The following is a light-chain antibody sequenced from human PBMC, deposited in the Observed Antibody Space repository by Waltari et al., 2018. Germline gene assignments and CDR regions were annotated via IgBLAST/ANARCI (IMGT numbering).Light chain of an antibody. CDR2: RNN. CDR3: AAWDDSLSGRV. J-gene: IGLJ3*02. V-gene: IGLV1-47*01. CDR1: SPNIGSNY. Sequence: QSVLTPPPSASGTPGQRVTIPCSGSSPNIGSNYVYWYQQLPGTAPKLLIYRNNQRPSGVPDRFSGSKSGTSASLAISGLRSEDEADYYCAAWDDSLSGRVFGGGTKLTVL.